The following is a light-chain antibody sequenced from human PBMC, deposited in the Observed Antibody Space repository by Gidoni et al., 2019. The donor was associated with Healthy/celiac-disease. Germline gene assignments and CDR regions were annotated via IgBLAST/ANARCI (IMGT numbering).Light chain of an antibody. Sequence: EIVLTQSPDFQSVTPKEKVTITCRASQRLGSSLHWYQQNPDPSPTLLIQYASQSFSGVPSRFSGSGSGTDFTLTINSLEAEDAATYYCHQSSSFPQTFGQGTKVEIK. V-gene: IGKV6-21*01. J-gene: IGKJ1*01. CDR1: QRLGSS. CDR2: YAS. CDR3: HQSSSFPQT.